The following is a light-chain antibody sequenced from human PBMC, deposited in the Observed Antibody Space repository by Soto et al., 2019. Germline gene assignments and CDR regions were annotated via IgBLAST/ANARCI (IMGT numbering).Light chain of an antibody. V-gene: IGKV1-39*01. CDR1: QSISMY. CDR2: AAS. J-gene: IGKJ5*01. CDR3: QQSYSSLIT. Sequence: DIQMTQSPSSLSASVGDRVTITCRASQSISMYLNWYQQKPGKAPELLIYAASSLHSGVPSRFSGSGSGTDFTLSISSLQPEDFATYYCQQSYSSLITFGQGTRLEIK.